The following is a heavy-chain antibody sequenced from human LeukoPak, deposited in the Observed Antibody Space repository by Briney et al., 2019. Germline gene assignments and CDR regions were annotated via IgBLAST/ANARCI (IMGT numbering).Heavy chain of an antibody. J-gene: IGHJ6*03. Sequence: SETLSLTCTVSGTSIISTYWIWIRQPAGKALEWIGRAYLTGETDYNPALKSRVTISIDKSRSQSSLELTSVTAADTAVYYCGRWRSGIVRTMYDYYYHMDVWGKGTTVTVPS. V-gene: IGHV4-4*07. CDR3: GRWRSGIVRTMYDYYYHMDV. CDR2: AYLTGET. CDR1: GTSIISTY. D-gene: IGHD1-26*01.